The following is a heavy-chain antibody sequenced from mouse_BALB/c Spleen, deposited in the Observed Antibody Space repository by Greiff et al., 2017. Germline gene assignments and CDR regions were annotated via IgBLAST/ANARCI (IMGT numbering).Heavy chain of an antibody. V-gene: IGHV1-5*01. CDR1: GYSFTSYW. J-gene: IGHJ2*01. D-gene: IGHD2-1*01. Sequence: VHVKQSGPVLARPGASVQMSCKASGYSFTSYWMHWVNQRPGQGLEWIGAIYPGNSDTSYNPKFKGKAKLTAVTSASTAYMELSSLTNEDSAVYNSTREEIYGNQGYFDDWGKGNTRTVAA. CDR2: IYPGNSDT. CDR3: TREEIYGNQGYFDD.